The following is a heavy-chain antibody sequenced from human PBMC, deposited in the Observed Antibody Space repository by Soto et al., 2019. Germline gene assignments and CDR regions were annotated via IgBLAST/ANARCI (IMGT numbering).Heavy chain of an antibody. J-gene: IGHJ4*02. CDR1: GFTVSSNY. CDR3: AGPGYGSAWGYSFTY. CDR2: IYSGGST. V-gene: IGHV3-53*01. D-gene: IGHD6-19*01. Sequence: EVQLVESGGGLIQPGGSLRLSCAASGFTVSSNYMSWVRQAPGKGLEWVSIIYSGGSTFYADSVKGRFTISRDNSKNTRSLKMNSWRAGDPAVYSCAGPGYGSAWGYSFTYGGRGTLLTVSS.